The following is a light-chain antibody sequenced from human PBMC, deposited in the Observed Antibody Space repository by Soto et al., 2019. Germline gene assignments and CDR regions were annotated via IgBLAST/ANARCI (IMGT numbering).Light chain of an antibody. Sequence: EIVMTHSPATLALSPCERATLSFRASQSVSSSYLAWYQQKPGQAPRLLIYGASSRATGIPDRFSGSGSGTDFTLTISRLEPEDFAVYYCQQYGSSPITFGQGTRLEIK. CDR3: QQYGSSPIT. J-gene: IGKJ5*01. CDR2: GAS. CDR1: QSVSSSY. V-gene: IGKV3-20*01.